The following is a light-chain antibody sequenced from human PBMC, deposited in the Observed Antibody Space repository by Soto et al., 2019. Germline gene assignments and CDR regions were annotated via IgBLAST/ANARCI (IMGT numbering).Light chain of an antibody. J-gene: IGKJ2*01. CDR1: QSVSSSY. Sequence: EIVLTQSPGTLSLSPGERATLFCRAGQSVSSSYLAWYQQKPGQAPRLLIYGASSRATGIPDRFSGSGSGTDFTLTISRLEPEDFAVYYCQQYGSSYTFGQGTKLEIK. V-gene: IGKV3-20*01. CDR2: GAS. CDR3: QQYGSSYT.